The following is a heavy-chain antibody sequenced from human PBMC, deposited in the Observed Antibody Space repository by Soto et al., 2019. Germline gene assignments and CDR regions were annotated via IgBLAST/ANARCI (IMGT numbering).Heavy chain of an antibody. Sequence: QVQLVQSGAEVKKPGSSVKVSCKASGGTFSSYTISWVRQAPGQGLEWMGRIIPILGIANYAQKFQGRVTITADKSTSTAYMELSSLRSQDTAVYYCARLSSSGWSDLDYWGQGTLVTVSS. CDR1: GGTFSSYT. CDR3: ARLSSSGWSDLDY. D-gene: IGHD6-19*01. CDR2: IIPILGIA. J-gene: IGHJ4*02. V-gene: IGHV1-69*02.